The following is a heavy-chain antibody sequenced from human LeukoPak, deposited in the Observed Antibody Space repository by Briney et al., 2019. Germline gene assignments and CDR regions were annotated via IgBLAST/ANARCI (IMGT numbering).Heavy chain of an antibody. Sequence: PGRSLRLSCAASGFTFSSYGMHWVRQAPGKGLEWVAVIWYDGSNKYYADSVKGRFTISRDNSKNTLYLQMNSLRAEDTAVYYCAIGGYSYGDGDWFDPWGQGTLVTVSS. V-gene: IGHV3-33*01. CDR3: AIGGYSYGDGDWFDP. D-gene: IGHD5-18*01. J-gene: IGHJ5*02. CDR1: GFTFSSYG. CDR2: IWYDGSNK.